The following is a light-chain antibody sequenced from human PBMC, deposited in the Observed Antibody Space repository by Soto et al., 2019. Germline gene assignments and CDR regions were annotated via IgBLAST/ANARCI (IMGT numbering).Light chain of an antibody. CDR1: QSVGSN. CDR2: GAS. CDR3: QQYNNWPIT. V-gene: IGKV3-15*01. J-gene: IGKJ5*01. Sequence: EVVMTQSPATLSVSLGEGTTLSCRASQSVGSNLAWYQQKPGQAPRLLIYGASTRATNVPARFSGSGSGTEFTLTISSLQSEDFAIYYCQQYNNWPITFGQGTRLEIK.